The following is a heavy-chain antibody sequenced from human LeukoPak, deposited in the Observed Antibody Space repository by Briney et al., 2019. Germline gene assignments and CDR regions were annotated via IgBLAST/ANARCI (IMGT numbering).Heavy chain of an antibody. CDR3: ARNRYYYGSGNYGVPNWFDP. Sequence: SETLSLTCTVSGGSISSNSYYWGWIRQPPGKGLKWIGSIYYSGSTYYNPSLKSRVTISVDTSKNQFSLKLNSVTAADTAVYYCARNRYYYGSGNYGVPNWFDPWGQGTLVTVSS. CDR1: GGSISSNSYY. CDR2: IYYSGST. V-gene: IGHV4-39*01. D-gene: IGHD3-10*01. J-gene: IGHJ5*02.